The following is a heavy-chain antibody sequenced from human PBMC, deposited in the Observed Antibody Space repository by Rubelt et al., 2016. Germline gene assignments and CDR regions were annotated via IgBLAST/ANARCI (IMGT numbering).Heavy chain of an antibody. CDR2: INHSGST. V-gene: IGHV4-34*01. Sequence: QVQLQQWGAGLLKPSETLSLTCAVYGASFSGYYWSWIRQPPGKGLEWIGEINHSGSTNQHPSLKSRVTISLDPSKNQVSRTLNSVTAADTAVYYCGRMCDHWGQGTLVTVSS. CDR1: GASFSGYY. J-gene: IGHJ4*02. CDR3: GRMCDH.